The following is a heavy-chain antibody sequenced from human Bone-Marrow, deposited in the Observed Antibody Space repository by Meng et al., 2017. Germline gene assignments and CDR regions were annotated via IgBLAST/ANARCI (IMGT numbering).Heavy chain of an antibody. J-gene: IGHJ4*02. CDR1: GDSVSSNIAA. D-gene: IGHD6-13*01. CDR2: TNYRSRWYD. Sequence: VPAEQSARGRVNPSQTLPLTCAISGDSVSSNIAAGNWIRQSPSRGLEWLGRTNYRSRWYDDYALSVKSRITINPDTSKNQFSLQLNSVTPEDTAVYYCARQLGHFDFWGQGTLVTVSS. CDR3: ARQLGHFDF. V-gene: IGHV6-1*01.